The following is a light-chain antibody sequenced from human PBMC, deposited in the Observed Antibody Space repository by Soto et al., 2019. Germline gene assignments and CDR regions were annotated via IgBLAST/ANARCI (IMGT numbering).Light chain of an antibody. Sequence: QPASVSGSPGQSITISCSGTTSDVGGYNLVSWYQQHTAKAPKLLIYEGTQRPSGVSSRFSGSKSGNTASLTISGLQAEDEADYYCCSYASSSSYVFGTGTQLTVL. V-gene: IGLV2-23*01. CDR3: CSYASSSSYV. CDR2: EGT. CDR1: TSDVGGYNL. J-gene: IGLJ1*01.